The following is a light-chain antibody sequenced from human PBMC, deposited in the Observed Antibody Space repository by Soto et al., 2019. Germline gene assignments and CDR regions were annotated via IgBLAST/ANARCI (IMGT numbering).Light chain of an antibody. CDR1: SSDVGGYNY. J-gene: IGLJ1*01. CDR2: DVS. Sequence: QSALTQPASVSGSPGQSITISCTGTSSDVGGYNYVSWYQQHPGKAPKLMIYDVSNRPSGVSNRFSGSKSGNTASLTISGLQAEDGADYYRSSYTSSSPFVFGTGTKVTVL. CDR3: SSYTSSSPFV. V-gene: IGLV2-14*01.